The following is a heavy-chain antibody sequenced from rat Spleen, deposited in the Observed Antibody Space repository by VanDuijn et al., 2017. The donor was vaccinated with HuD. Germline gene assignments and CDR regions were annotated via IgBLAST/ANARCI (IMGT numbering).Heavy chain of an antibody. V-gene: IGHV7-7*01. Sequence: EVKLLESGGGLVQPGGSMRLSCAGSGFTFSDFYTNWIRQPAGKAPEWLGFIRSKANDYTTEYNPSVKGRFTISRDDTQDILFLQMNTLRAEDTATYYCTTSTISYFDYWGQGVMVTVSS. D-gene: IGHD1-2*01. CDR3: TTSTISYFDY. J-gene: IGHJ2*01. CDR1: GFTFSDFY. CDR2: IRSKANDYTT.